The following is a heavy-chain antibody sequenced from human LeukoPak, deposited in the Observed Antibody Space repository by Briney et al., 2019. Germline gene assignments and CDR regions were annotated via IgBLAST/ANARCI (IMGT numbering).Heavy chain of an antibody. J-gene: IGHJ4*02. CDR1: GFTFSSYA. D-gene: IGHD3-3*01. CDR3: AAGVAQRDYDFWSGPFDY. V-gene: IGHV3-64*01. CDR2: ISSDGGST. Sequence: PGGSLRLSCAASGFTFSSYAMHWVRQAPGKGLEYVSAISSDGGSTYYANSVKGRFTISRDNSKNTLYLQMGSLRAEDMAVYYCAAGVAQRDYDFWSGPFDYWGQGTLVTVSS.